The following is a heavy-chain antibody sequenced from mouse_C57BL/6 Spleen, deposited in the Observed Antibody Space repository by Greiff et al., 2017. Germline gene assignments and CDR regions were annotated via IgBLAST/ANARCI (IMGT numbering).Heavy chain of an antibody. Sequence: QVQLKQSGPELVKPGASVKISCKASGYAFSSSWMNWVKQRPGKGLEWIGRIYPGDGDTNYNGKFKGKATLTADKSSSTAYMQLSSLTSEDSAVYFCAPYYGSSFAMDYWGQGTSVTVSS. CDR2: IYPGDGDT. CDR3: APYYGSSFAMDY. D-gene: IGHD1-1*01. CDR1: GYAFSSSW. V-gene: IGHV1-82*01. J-gene: IGHJ4*01.